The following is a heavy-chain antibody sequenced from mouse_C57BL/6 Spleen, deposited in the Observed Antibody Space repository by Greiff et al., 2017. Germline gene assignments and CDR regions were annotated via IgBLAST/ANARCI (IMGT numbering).Heavy chain of an antibody. D-gene: IGHD1-1*01. CDR1: GYTFTGYW. J-gene: IGHJ3*01. CDR2: ILPGSGST. Sequence: QVQLKESGAELMKPGASVKLSCKATGYTFTGYWIEWVKQRPGHGLEWIGEILPGSGSTNYNEKFKGKATFTADTSSNTAYMQLSSLTTEDSAIYYCARGGHYYGTSSSWGFAYWGQGTLVTVSA. CDR3: ARGGHYYGTSSSWGFAY. V-gene: IGHV1-9*01.